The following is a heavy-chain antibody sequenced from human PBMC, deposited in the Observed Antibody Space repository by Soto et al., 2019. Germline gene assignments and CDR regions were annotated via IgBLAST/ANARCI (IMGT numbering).Heavy chain of an antibody. CDR2: INHSGSN. V-gene: IGHV4-34*01. CDR1: GGSFSGYY. D-gene: IGHD2-2*01. Sequence: QVQLQQCGAGLLKPSETLSLTCTVYGGSFSGYYWSWIRQPPGKGLEWIGEINHSGSNNYNPSLKSRVTISVDSSKNQFSLKLSSVTAAVTAVYYCARVWGSTYYYYGMDVWGQGTTGTVSS. CDR3: ARVWGSTYYYYGMDV. J-gene: IGHJ6*02.